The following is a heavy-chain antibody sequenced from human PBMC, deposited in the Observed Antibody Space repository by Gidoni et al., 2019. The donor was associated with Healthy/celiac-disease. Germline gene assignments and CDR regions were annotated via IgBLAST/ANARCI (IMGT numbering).Heavy chain of an antibody. CDR1: GGSISSGSYY. V-gene: IGHV4-61*02. J-gene: IGHJ3*02. CDR2: IHTSGST. D-gene: IGHD3-3*01. Sequence: QLQLQESAPGLVKPSQTLSSICTAPGGSISSGSYYWSWIRQPAGKGLEWIWRIHTSGSTNYNPTLKSRVTISVDTSKNQFSLKLSSVTAADTAVYYCARVYYDFWSGYTAFDIWGQGTMVTVSS. CDR3: ARVYYDFWSGYTAFDI.